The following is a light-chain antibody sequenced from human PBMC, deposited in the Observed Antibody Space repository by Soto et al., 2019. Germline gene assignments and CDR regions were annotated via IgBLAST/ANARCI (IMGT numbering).Light chain of an antibody. Sequence: EIVLTQSPGTLSLSPGDRATLSCWASQTVSSSHLAWYQQKPGQAPNLLIYGASSRATGIPDRFSGSGSGTDFTLTISRLEPEDFALDYCQHYGSSPRTFGGGTKVEIK. CDR3: QHYGSSPRT. J-gene: IGKJ4*01. CDR2: GAS. V-gene: IGKV3-20*01. CDR1: QTVSSSH.